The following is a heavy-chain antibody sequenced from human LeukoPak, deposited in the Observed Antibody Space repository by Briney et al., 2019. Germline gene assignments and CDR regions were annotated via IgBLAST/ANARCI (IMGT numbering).Heavy chain of an antibody. CDR3: ARIITMVRGVIITDWFDP. CDR2: ISAYNGNT. Sequence: GASVKVSCKASGYTFTSYGISWVRQAPGQGLEWMGWISAYNGNTNYAQKVQGRVTMTTDTSTSTAYMELRSLRSDDTAVYYCARIITMVRGVIITDWFDPWGQGTLVTVSS. J-gene: IGHJ5*02. CDR1: GYTFTSYG. D-gene: IGHD3-10*01. V-gene: IGHV1-18*01.